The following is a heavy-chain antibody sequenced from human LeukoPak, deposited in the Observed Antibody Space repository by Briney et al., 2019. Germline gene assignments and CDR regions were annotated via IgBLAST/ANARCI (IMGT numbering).Heavy chain of an antibody. V-gene: IGHV4-34*01. J-gene: IGHJ4*02. CDR3: ASYETYGRRSGDY. D-gene: IGHD3-3*01. Sequence: PSETLSLTCAVYGGSFSGYYWSWIRQPPGKGLEWIGSIYYSGSTYYNPSLKSRVTVSVDTSKNQFSLKLSSVTAADTAVYYCASYETYGRRSGDYWGQGTLVTVSS. CDR1: GGSFSGYY. CDR2: IYYSGST.